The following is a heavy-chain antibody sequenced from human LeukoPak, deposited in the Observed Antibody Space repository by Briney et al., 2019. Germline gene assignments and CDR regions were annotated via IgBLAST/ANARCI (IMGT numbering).Heavy chain of an antibody. CDR3: ARDPGVTNWLDP. Sequence: ASVKVSCKASGYSFTDYYMHWVRQAPGQGLEWMGWINPNRGATKYAQKFQGRVTMTRDTSISTAYMELSSLRSDDTAVYYCARDPGVTNWLDPWGQGTLVTVSS. CDR1: GYSFTDYY. V-gene: IGHV1-2*02. D-gene: IGHD2-21*02. J-gene: IGHJ5*02. CDR2: INPNRGAT.